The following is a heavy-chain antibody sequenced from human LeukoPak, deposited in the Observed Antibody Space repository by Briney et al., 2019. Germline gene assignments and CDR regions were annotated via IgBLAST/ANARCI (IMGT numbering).Heavy chain of an antibody. D-gene: IGHD3-3*01. CDR2: NYYSGST. CDR1: GGSISSGDYY. V-gene: IGHV4-30-4*08. CDR3: ARADRRDYDFWSGYYNPTFDY. J-gene: IGHJ4*02. Sequence: SETLSLTCTVSGGSISSGDYYWSWIRQPPGKGLEWIGYNYYSGSTYYNPSLKSRVTISVDTSKNQFSLKLSSVTAADTAVYYCARADRRDYDFWSGYYNPTFDYWGQGTLVTVSS.